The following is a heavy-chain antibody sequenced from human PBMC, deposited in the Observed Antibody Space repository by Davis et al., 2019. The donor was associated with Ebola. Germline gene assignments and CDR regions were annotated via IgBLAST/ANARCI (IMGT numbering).Heavy chain of an antibody. CDR2: IYSGGNT. CDR3: AKDTSHVWFDV. Sequence: GGSLRLSCAASGFTVSSNYMSWVRQAPGKGLEWVSVIYSGGNTIYADSVKGRLTISRDISENTLYLQMNNLRDEDTAMYYCAKDTSHVWFDVWGQGTMVTVSS. CDR1: GFTVSSNY. J-gene: IGHJ3*01. D-gene: IGHD1-26*01. V-gene: IGHV3-53*01.